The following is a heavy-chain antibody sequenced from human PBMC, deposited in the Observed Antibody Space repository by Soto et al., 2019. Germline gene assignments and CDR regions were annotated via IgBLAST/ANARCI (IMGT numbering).Heavy chain of an antibody. V-gene: IGHV3-73*02. CDR3: TTRPGYSSSWPGARGNFDY. CDR2: IRSKANSYAT. Sequence: EVQLVESGGGLVQPGGSLKLSCAASGFTFSGSAMHWVRQASGKGLEWVGRIRSKANSYATAYAASVKGRFTISRDDSKNTAYLQMNSLKTEDTAVYYCTTRPGYSSSWPGARGNFDYWGQGTLVTVSS. D-gene: IGHD6-13*01. J-gene: IGHJ4*02. CDR1: GFTFSGSA.